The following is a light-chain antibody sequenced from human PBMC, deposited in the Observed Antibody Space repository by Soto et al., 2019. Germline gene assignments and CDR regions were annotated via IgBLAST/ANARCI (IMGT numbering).Light chain of an antibody. Sequence: QSVLTQPPSVSAAPGQKVTISCSGSSSNIGKNYVSWYQQLPGTAPKLLIYEDNKRPSGIPDRFSGSKSGTSATLGITGLQTGDEADYYCGTWDTSLSAVYVFGSGTKVTVL. J-gene: IGLJ1*01. CDR2: EDN. V-gene: IGLV1-51*02. CDR3: GTWDTSLSAVYV. CDR1: SSNIGKNY.